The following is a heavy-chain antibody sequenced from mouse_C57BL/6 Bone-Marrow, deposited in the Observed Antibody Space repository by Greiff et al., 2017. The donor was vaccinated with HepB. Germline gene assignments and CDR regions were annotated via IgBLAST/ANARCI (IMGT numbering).Heavy chain of an antibody. CDR1: GFSLTSYG. Sequence: VHLVESGPGLVAPSQSLSITCTVSGFSLTSYGVHWVRQPPGKGLEWLVVIWSDGSTTYNSALKSRLSISKDNSKSQVFLKMNSLQTDDTAMYYCARHPDYDSYAMDYWGQGTSVTVSS. D-gene: IGHD2-4*01. V-gene: IGHV2-6-1*01. CDR2: IWSDGST. J-gene: IGHJ4*01. CDR3: ARHPDYDSYAMDY.